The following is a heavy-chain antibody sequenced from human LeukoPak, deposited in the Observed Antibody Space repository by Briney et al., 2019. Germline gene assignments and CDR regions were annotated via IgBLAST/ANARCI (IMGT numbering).Heavy chain of an antibody. Sequence: GGSLRLSCAASGFTFSSYWMHWVRQAPGKGLVWVSRINSDGSSTSYADSVRGRFTISRDNAKNTLYLQMNSLRAEDTAVYYCANAGSYDHVDYWGRGTLVTVSS. CDR2: INSDGSST. V-gene: IGHV3-74*01. J-gene: IGHJ4*02. CDR3: ANAGSYDHVDY. CDR1: GFTFSSYW. D-gene: IGHD3-10*01.